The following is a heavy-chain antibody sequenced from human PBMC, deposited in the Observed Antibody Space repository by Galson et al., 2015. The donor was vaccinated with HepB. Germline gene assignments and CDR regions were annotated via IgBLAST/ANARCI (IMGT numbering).Heavy chain of an antibody. CDR2: INVGNGNT. Sequence: SVKVSCKASGYTFTSYAIHWVRQAPGQRLEWMGWINVGNGNTKYSQKFQGRVIITRDTSATTAHMELSSLRSEDTAVYYCARTYYDSSGYGFWYAFDMWGQGTMVTVSS. CDR1: GYTFTSYA. V-gene: IGHV1-3*01. J-gene: IGHJ3*02. CDR3: ARTYYDSSGYGFWYAFDM. D-gene: IGHD3-22*01.